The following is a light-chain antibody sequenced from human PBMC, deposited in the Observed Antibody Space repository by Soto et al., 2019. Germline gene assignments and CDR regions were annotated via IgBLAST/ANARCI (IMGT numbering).Light chain of an antibody. CDR3: QEYGSSPVT. Sequence: EIVLTQSPGSLSLSPGERATLSCRASQSVTTNYLAWYQQKPGQAPRLLIYGASSGATGIPDRFSGSGSGTDFTLTISILEPEDFAVYYCQEYGSSPVTFGQGTRLDIK. CDR1: QSVTTNY. J-gene: IGKJ5*01. CDR2: GAS. V-gene: IGKV3-20*01.